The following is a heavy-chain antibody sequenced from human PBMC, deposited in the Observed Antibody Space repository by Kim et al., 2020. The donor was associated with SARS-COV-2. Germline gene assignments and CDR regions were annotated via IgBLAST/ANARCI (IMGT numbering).Heavy chain of an antibody. CDR2: MNPNSGNT. J-gene: IGHJ6*02. CDR3: ARGRSWPNYYYYYGMDV. CDR1: GYTFTSYD. Sequence: ASVKVSCKASGYTFTSYDINWVRQATGQGLEWMGWMNPNSGNTGYAQKFQGRVTMTRNTSISTAYMELSSLRSEDTAVYYCARGRSWPNYYYYYGMDVWGQGTTVTVSS. D-gene: IGHD6-13*01. V-gene: IGHV1-8*01.